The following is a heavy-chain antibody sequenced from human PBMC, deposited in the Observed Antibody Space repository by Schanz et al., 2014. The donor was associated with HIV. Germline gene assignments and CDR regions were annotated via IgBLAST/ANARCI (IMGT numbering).Heavy chain of an antibody. J-gene: IGHJ4*02. CDR1: GFTFSDYS. Sequence: VHLVESGGGLVKPGGSLRLSCAASGFTFSDYSMHWVRQAPGKGLEWVAVISYDGTKKHYADSVKGRFTISRDNSKNSLSLLIKSLRADDTAVYYCAKGWRGYSISSLVDYWGQGSLVTVSS. D-gene: IGHD6-6*01. CDR3: AKGWRGYSISSLVDY. CDR2: ISYDGTKK. V-gene: IGHV3-30*18.